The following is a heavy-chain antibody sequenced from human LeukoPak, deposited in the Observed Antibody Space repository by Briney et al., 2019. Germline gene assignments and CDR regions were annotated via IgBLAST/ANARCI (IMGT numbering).Heavy chain of an antibody. J-gene: IGHJ4*02. V-gene: IGHV1-2*02. CDR2: MNPNSGVT. D-gene: IGHD6-19*01. CDR1: GYTFTVNY. CDR3: TSRAGTRWFYY. Sequence: ASVKVSCKPSGYTFTVNYLHWVRQAPGQGLEWVGWMNPNSGVTVYAQNFQGTVTMTRDTSISTAYLEMSSLSSYDTRVYYSTSRAGTRWFYYWGEGSPLTVSS.